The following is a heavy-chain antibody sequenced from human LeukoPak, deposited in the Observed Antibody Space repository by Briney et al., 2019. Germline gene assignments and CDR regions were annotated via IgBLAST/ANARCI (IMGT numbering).Heavy chain of an antibody. D-gene: IGHD5-12*01. J-gene: IGHJ6*03. CDR1: GYTFTSYG. CDR2: ISAYNGNT. Sequence: ASVKVSCKASGYTFTSYGISWVRQAPGQGLEWMGWISAYNGNTNYAQKLQGRVTMTTDTSTSTAYMELRSLRSDDTAVYYCARDERRGYSGYDPYYMGVWGKGTTLTVSS. V-gene: IGHV1-18*01. CDR3: ARDERRGYSGYDPYYMGV.